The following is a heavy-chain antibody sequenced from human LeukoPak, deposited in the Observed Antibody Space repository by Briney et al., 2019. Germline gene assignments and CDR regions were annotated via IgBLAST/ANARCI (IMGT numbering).Heavy chain of an antibody. V-gene: IGHV1-69*05. CDR1: GGTFSCCG. D-gene: IGHD4-17*01. Sequence: SGKVSCKASGGTFSCCGISWVRHAPGQGLEWMGRIIPNFGTANYAQKFQRRVTITTHESTSTAYIELSSPRSDDTAVYYCARIDDYGDYEYWGQGTLVTVSP. CDR2: IIPNFGTA. CDR3: ARIDDYGDYEY. J-gene: IGHJ4*02.